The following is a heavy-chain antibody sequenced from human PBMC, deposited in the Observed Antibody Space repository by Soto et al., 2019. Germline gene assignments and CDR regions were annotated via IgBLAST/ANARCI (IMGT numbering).Heavy chain of an antibody. CDR3: ARMTTVTRGVDY. D-gene: IGHD4-4*01. V-gene: IGHV4-30-4*01. Sequence: QGQVPEAGPRPVEPLQTLSLPRPGSCGFLSRGGYFLRLIRQPPGKGPEWIGYIYYSGSTYYNPSLKSRVTISVDTSKNQFSLKLSSVTAADTAVYYCARMTTVTRGVDYWGQGTLVTVSS. CDR1: CGFLSRGGYF. J-gene: IGHJ4*02. CDR2: IYYSGST.